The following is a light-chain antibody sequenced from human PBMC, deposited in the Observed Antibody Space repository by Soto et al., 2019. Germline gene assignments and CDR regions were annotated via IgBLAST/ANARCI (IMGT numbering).Light chain of an antibody. V-gene: IGLV2-14*03. CDR2: DVT. Sequence: QSALTQPASVSGSPGQSITISCTGSSTDIGVYNYVSWYQQHPGKAPKLIVYDVTDRPSGVSDRFSGSKSDNTASLAISGLQAEDEADYYCSSFTTNNTLVFGGGTKVTVL. J-gene: IGLJ3*02. CDR1: STDIGVYNY. CDR3: SSFTTNNTLV.